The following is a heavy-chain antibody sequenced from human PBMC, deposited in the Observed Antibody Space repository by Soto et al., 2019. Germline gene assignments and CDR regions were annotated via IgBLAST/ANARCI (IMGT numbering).Heavy chain of an antibody. Sequence: QLLESGPGLVKPSETLSLTCIVSGGSISSNSSYWGWIRQPPGKGLEWMGSIYYSGSTYYNPSLKSRVTISVDTSKNQFSLKLSSVTAADTAVYYCARHYTYYDILTGYPTRPNFDYWRQGTLVTVSS. D-gene: IGHD3-9*01. CDR2: IYYSGST. V-gene: IGHV4-39*01. J-gene: IGHJ4*02. CDR3: ARHYTYYDILTGYPTRPNFDY. CDR1: GGSISSNSSY.